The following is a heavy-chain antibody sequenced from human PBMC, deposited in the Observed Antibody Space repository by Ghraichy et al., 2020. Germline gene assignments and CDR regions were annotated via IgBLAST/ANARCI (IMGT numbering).Heavy chain of an antibody. Sequence: GGSLRLSCAASGFTFRSYSMNWVRQAPGKGLEWVSSISSSSSYIYYADSVKGRFTISRDNAKNSLYLQMNSLRAEDTAVYYCARDPAPSQNYGEPHLWGQGTLVTVSS. V-gene: IGHV3-21*01. D-gene: IGHD4-17*01. CDR1: GFTFRSYS. CDR3: ARDPAPSQNYGEPHL. CDR2: ISSSSSYI. J-gene: IGHJ4*02.